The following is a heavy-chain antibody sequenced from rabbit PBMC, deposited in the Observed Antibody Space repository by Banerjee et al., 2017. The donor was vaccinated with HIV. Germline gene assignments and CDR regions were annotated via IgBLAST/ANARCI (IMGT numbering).Heavy chain of an antibody. D-gene: IGHD4-1*01. J-gene: IGHJ3*01. CDR1: GFSFSSDA. V-gene: IGHV1S40*01. Sequence: QSLEESGGDLVKPGASLTLTCTASGFSFSSDAMCWVRQAPGKGLEWIACIDAGSGITWYASWAKGRFTISKTSSTTVTLQMTSLTAADTATYFCARDLAGIIGWNFGLWGQGTLVTVS. CDR3: ARDLAGIIGWNFGL. CDR2: IDAGSGIT.